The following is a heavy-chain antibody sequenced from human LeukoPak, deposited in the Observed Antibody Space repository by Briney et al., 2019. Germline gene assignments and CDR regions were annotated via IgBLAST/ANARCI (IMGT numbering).Heavy chain of an antibody. Sequence: ASVKVSCKASGYTFTSYYMHWVRQAPGQGLEWMGIINPSGGGTSYAQNFQGRVTMTRDTSTSTVYMELSSLRSEDTAVYYCARGAAMRYFDYWGQGTLVIVSS. CDR2: INPSGGGT. J-gene: IGHJ4*02. D-gene: IGHD2-2*01. CDR3: ARGAAMRYFDY. V-gene: IGHV1-46*01. CDR1: GYTFTSYY.